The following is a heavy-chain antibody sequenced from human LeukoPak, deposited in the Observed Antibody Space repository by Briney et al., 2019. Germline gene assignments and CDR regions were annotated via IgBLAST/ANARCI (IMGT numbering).Heavy chain of an antibody. Sequence: SETLSLTCAVYGGSFSGYYWSWIRQPPGKGLEWIGEINHSGSTNYNPSLKSRVTISVDTSKNQFSLKLSSVTAADTAVYYCARWGDYIWGSYRYYRGSYHFDYWGQVTLVTVSS. CDR3: ARWGDYIWGSYRYYRGSYHFDY. CDR1: GGSFSGYY. CDR2: INHSGST. V-gene: IGHV4-34*01. D-gene: IGHD3-16*02. J-gene: IGHJ4*02.